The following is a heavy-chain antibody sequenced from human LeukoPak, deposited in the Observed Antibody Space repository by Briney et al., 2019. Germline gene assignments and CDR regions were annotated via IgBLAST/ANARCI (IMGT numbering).Heavy chain of an antibody. Sequence: SVKVSCKASGYTFTSYAMNWVRQAPGQGLEWMGWINTNTGNPTYAQGFTGRFVFSLDTSVSTAYLQISSLKAEDTAVYYCARDFAAAGTWRDYYYYGMDVWGQGTTVTVSS. J-gene: IGHJ6*02. D-gene: IGHD6-13*01. CDR1: GYTFTSYA. V-gene: IGHV7-4-1*02. CDR2: INTNTGNP. CDR3: ARDFAAAGTWRDYYYYGMDV.